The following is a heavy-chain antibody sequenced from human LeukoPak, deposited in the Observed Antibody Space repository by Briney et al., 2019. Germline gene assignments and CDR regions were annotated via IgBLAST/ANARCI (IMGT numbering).Heavy chain of an antibody. V-gene: IGHV3-7*03. J-gene: IGHJ4*02. CDR1: GFSFNKYL. CDR2: IKQDGSEK. CDR3: VRGPHIAATSY. Sequence: GSLRLSCGASGFSFNKYLMTWVRQAPGKGLEWVANIKQDGSEKQYVDSVKGRFAISRDNAKKSLYLQINTLRAEDTAVYYCVRGPHIAATSYWGQGTLVTVSS. D-gene: IGHD6-25*01.